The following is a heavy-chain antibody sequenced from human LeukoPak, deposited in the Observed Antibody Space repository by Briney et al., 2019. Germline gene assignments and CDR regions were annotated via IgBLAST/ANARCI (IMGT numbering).Heavy chain of an antibody. CDR3: AGDGVGATPFDY. Sequence: GGSLRLSCAASGFTFSSYSMNWVRQAPGKGREWISSISSSSSYIYYADSVKGRFTISRDNAKNSLYLQMNSLRAEDTAVYYCAGDGVGATPFDYWGQGTLVTVSS. J-gene: IGHJ4*02. CDR1: GFTFSSYS. CDR2: ISSSSSYI. V-gene: IGHV3-21*01. D-gene: IGHD1-26*01.